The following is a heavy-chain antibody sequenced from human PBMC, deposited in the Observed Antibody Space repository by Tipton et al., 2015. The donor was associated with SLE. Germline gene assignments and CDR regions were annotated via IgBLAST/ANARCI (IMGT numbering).Heavy chain of an antibody. CDR2: ISGSGTGT. CDR3: AKPATAAPYNYFDP. CDR1: GFTFSTYA. D-gene: IGHD6-13*01. J-gene: IGHJ5*02. V-gene: IGHV3-23*01. Sequence: SLRLSCAASGFTFSTYAMSWVRQAPGKGLEWVSVISGSGTGTFYADSVKGRFTISRDNSKNTLFLQMNSLRAEDTAVYYCAKPATAAPYNYFDPWGQGTLVTVSS.